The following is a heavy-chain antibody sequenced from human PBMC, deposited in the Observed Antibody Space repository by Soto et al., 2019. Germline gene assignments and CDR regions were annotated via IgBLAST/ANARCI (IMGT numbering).Heavy chain of an antibody. V-gene: IGHV1-18*04. CDR1: GYTFTSYG. J-gene: IGHJ3*02. Sequence: QVQLVQSGAEVKKPGASVKVSCKASGYTFTSYGISWVGQAPGRGLEWMGWVSGYNGNTNYAQKVQGRVTMTADTSTTTAYMELRSLRSDDTAVCYCARCFGYSYVHDAFDIWGQGTMVTVSS. D-gene: IGHD5-18*01. CDR2: VSGYNGNT. CDR3: ARCFGYSYVHDAFDI.